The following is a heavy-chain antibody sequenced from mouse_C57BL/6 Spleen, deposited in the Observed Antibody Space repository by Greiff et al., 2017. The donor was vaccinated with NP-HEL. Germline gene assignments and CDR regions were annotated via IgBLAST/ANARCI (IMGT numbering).Heavy chain of an antibody. J-gene: IGHJ1*03. D-gene: IGHD1-1*01. CDR3: ARGYYGSSPKYFDV. V-gene: IGHV1-7*01. CDR2: INPSSGYT. CDR1: GYTFTSYW. Sequence: VQLQESGAELAKPGASVKLSCKASGYTFTSYWMHWVKQRPGQGLEWIGYINPSSGYTKYNQKFKGKSTLTVDKSSSTAYMQLSSLTSEDSAVYYCARGYYGSSPKYFDVWGTGTTVTVSS.